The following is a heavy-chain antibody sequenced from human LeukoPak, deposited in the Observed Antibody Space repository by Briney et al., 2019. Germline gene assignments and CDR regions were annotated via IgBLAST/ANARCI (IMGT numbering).Heavy chain of an antibody. Sequence: ASVKVSCKASGYTFTSYYMHWVRQAPGQGLEWMGIINPSGGSTSYAQKFQGRVTMTRDTSTSTVYMELSSLRSEDTAVYYCARDPITIFGVVIVQYGMDVWGQGTTVTVSS. CDR3: ARDPITIFGVVIVQYGMDV. D-gene: IGHD3-3*01. V-gene: IGHV1-46*01. J-gene: IGHJ6*02. CDR1: GYTFTSYY. CDR2: INPSGGST.